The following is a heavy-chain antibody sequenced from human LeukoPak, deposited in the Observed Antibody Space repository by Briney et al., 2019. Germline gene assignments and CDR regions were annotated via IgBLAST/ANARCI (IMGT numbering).Heavy chain of an antibody. CDR2: INNDGSRT. V-gene: IGHV3-74*01. CDR1: GFTFSSYW. CDR3: ARYNNWKFDY. Sequence: PGGSLRLSCAASGFTFSSYWVHWVRQAPGKGLVWASHINNDGSRTTYAVSVKGRFTISRDNAKNTLYLEMNSLRAEDTAMYYCARYNNWKFDYWGQGTLVTVSS. J-gene: IGHJ4*02. D-gene: IGHD1-1*01.